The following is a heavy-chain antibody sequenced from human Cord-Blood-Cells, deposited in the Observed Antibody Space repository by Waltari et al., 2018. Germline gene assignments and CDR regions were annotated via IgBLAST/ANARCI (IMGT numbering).Heavy chain of an antibody. Sequence: QVQLVQSGAEVKKPGSSVKVSCKASGGTFSSYAISWVRQAPGQGLEWMGGTIPIFGTANYAQKCQGRVTITADKSTSTAYMELSSLRSEDTAVYYCARDAPFITGTTPLLFYWGQGTLVTVSS. CDR3: ARDAPFITGTTPLLFY. CDR2: TIPIFGTA. D-gene: IGHD1-7*01. V-gene: IGHV1-69*06. CDR1: GGTFSSYA. J-gene: IGHJ4*02.